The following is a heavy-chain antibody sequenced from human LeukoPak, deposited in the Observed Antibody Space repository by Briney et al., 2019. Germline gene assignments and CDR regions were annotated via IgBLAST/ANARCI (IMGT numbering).Heavy chain of an antibody. Sequence: PSETLSLTCTVSGGSISSYYWSWIRQPPGKGLEWIGYIDYSGTTDYSPSLKSRVTLSIDTSKNHFSLKLRSVSAGDTGGYYCARDNFSWDYYDNPVDYWGPGTLVTVSS. CDR2: IDYSGTT. CDR1: GGSISSYY. V-gene: IGHV4-59*01. CDR3: ARDNFSWDYYDNPVDY. J-gene: IGHJ4*02. D-gene: IGHD3-22*01.